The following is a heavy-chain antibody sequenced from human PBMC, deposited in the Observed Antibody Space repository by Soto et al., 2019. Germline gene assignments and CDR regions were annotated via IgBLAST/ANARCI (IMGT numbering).Heavy chain of an antibody. V-gene: IGHV3-21*01. CDR1: GFTFSSYS. CDR2: ISSSSSYI. Sequence: PGGSMRLSCAASGFTFSSYSMNWVRQAPGKGLEWVSSISSSSSYIYYADSVKGRFTISRDNAKNSLYLQMNSLRAEDTAVYYCARHPSTYYYDSSGYKTYDYWGQGTLVTVSS. D-gene: IGHD3-22*01. CDR3: ARHPSTYYYDSSGYKTYDY. J-gene: IGHJ4*02.